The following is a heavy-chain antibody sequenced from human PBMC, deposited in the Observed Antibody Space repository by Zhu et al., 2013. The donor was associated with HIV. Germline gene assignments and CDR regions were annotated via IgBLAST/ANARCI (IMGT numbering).Heavy chain of an antibody. D-gene: IGHD4-17*01. CDR1: GGTFSSYA. J-gene: IGHJ4*02. V-gene: IGHV1-69*01. Sequence: VQSQVQLVQSGAEVKVSCKASGGTFSSYAISWVRQAPGQGLEWMGGIIPIFGTANYAQKFQGRVTITADESTSTAYMELSSLRSEDTAVYYCASLYGDYVIDYWGQGTLVTVSS. CDR3: ASLYGDYVIDY. CDR2: IIPIFGTA.